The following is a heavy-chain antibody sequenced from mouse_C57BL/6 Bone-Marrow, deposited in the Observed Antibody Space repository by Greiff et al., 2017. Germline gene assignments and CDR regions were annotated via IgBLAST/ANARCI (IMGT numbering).Heavy chain of an antibody. V-gene: IGHV1-81*01. D-gene: IGHD1-1*01. Sequence: QVQLQQSGAELARPGASVKLSCKASGYTFTSYGISWVKQRTGQGLEWIGEIYPRSGNTYYNEKFKGKATLTADKSSSTAYMELRSLPSEDSAVYFCARRGYYGSSYAMDYWGQGTSVTVSS. J-gene: IGHJ4*01. CDR2: IYPRSGNT. CDR1: GYTFTSYG. CDR3: ARRGYYGSSYAMDY.